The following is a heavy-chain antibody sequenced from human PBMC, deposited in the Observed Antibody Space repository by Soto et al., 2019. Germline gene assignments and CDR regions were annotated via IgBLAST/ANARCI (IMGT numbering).Heavy chain of an antibody. J-gene: IGHJ4*02. CDR3: AKDSDYSNHFDY. CDR1: GFTFDDYT. V-gene: IGHV3-43*01. Sequence: GGSLILSCAASGFTFDDYTMHWVRQAPGKGLEWVSLISWDGGGTYYADSVKGRFTISRDNSKNSLYLQMNSLRTEDTALYYCAKDSDYSNHFDYWGQGTLVTVSS. CDR2: ISWDGGGT. D-gene: IGHD4-4*01.